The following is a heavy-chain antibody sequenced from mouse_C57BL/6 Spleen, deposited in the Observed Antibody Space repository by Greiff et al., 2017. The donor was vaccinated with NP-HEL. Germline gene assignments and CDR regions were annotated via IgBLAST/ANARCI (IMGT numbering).Heavy chain of an antibody. J-gene: IGHJ4*01. V-gene: IGHV10-1*01. CDR1: GFSFNTYA. CDR2: IRSKSNNYAT. CDR3: VRHGPLYYAMDY. Sequence: EVNVVESGGGLVQPKGSLKLSCAASGFSFNTYAMNWVRQAPGKGLEWVARIRSKSNNYATYYADSVKDRFTISRDDSESMLYLQMNNLKTEDTAMYYCVRHGPLYYAMDYWGQGTSVTVSS.